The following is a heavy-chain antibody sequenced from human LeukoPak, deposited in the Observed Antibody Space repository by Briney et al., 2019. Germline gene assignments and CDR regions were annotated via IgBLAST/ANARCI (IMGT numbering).Heavy chain of an antibody. CDR3: ARDPIRATYYYDKAPYNWFDP. D-gene: IGHD3-22*01. J-gene: IGHJ5*02. V-gene: IGHV1-69*13. Sequence: GASVKVSCKASGYTFTGYYMHWVRQAPGQGLEWMGGIIPIFGTANYAQKFQGRVTITADESTSTAYMELSSLRSEDTAVYYCARDPIRATYYYDKAPYNWFDPWGQGTLVTVSS. CDR1: GYTFTGYY. CDR2: IIPIFGTA.